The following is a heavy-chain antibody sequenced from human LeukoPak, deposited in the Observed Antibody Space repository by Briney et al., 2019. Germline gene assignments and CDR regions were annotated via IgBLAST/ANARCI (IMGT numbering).Heavy chain of an antibody. Sequence: SVKVSCKASGGTFSSYAISLVRQAPGQGLEWMGRIIPIFGTANYAQKSQGRVTITTDESTSTAYMELSSLRSEDTAVYYCARGPLGRRGYSGYVTFDYWGQGTLVTVSS. J-gene: IGHJ4*02. CDR1: GGTFSSYA. V-gene: IGHV1-69*05. CDR2: IIPIFGTA. CDR3: ARGPLGRRGYSGYVTFDY. D-gene: IGHD5-12*01.